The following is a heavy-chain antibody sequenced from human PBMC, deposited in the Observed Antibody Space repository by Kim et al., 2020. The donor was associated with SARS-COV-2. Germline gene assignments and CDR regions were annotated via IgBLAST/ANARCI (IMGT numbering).Heavy chain of an antibody. Sequence: ASVKVSCKASGYTFTSYAMHWVRQAPGQRLEWMGWINAGNGNTKYSQKFQGRVTITRDTSASTAYMELSSLRSEDTAVYYCARDKTHYDYVWGSYRYMDYWGQGTLVTVSS. D-gene: IGHD3-16*02. V-gene: IGHV1-3*01. CDR1: GYTFTSYA. J-gene: IGHJ4*02. CDR3: ARDKTHYDYVWGSYRYMDY. CDR2: INAGNGNT.